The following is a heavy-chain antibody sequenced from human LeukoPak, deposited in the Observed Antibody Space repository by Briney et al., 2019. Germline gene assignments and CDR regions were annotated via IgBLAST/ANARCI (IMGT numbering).Heavy chain of an antibody. CDR2: INPSAGST. Sequence: ASVKVSCKASGYTFTSYYMHWVRQAPGQGLEWMGVINPSAGSTTYAQKFQGRVTMTRDTSTSTVYMELRSLRSEDTAVYYCARAYVDTAMVGYWGQGTLVTVSS. CDR1: GYTFTSYY. D-gene: IGHD5-18*01. V-gene: IGHV1-46*01. CDR3: ARAYVDTAMVGY. J-gene: IGHJ4*02.